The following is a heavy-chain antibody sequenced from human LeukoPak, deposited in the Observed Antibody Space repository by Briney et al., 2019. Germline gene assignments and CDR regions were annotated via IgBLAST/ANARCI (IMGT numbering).Heavy chain of an antibody. CDR1: GASISSGSYY. CDR3: ARDGDSSVLDLYY. J-gene: IGHJ4*02. CDR2: IFASGST. V-gene: IGHV4-61*02. Sequence: PSETLSLTCTVSGASISSGSYYWNWIRQPAGKGLEWIGRIFASGSTNYNPSLKSRVTISLDTSKNQLSLKLSSVTAADTAVYYCARDGDSSVLDLYYWGQGTLVTVSS. D-gene: IGHD3-22*01.